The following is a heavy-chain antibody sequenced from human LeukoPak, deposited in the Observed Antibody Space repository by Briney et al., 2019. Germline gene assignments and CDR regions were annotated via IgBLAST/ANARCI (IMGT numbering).Heavy chain of an antibody. Sequence: PSETLSLTCTVSGGSISSSSYYWGWIRQPPGKGLEWIGSIYYSGSTYYNSSLKSRVTMSVDTSKNQSSLRLSSVTAADTAVYYCARQSTALVLIDYWGQGTLVTVSS. J-gene: IGHJ4*02. CDR1: GGSISSSSYY. CDR3: ARQSTALVLIDY. D-gene: IGHD5-18*01. V-gene: IGHV4-39*01. CDR2: IYYSGST.